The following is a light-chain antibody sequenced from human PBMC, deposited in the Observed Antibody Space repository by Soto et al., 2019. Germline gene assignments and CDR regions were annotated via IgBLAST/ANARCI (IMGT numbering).Light chain of an antibody. J-gene: IGKJ1*01. CDR1: QSVATN. CDR2: GAS. Sequence: EIVMTQSPATLSVYPGERATLSCRASQSVATNLAWYQQKPGQAPRLLTYGASTRATGIPARFSGSGSGTEFTLTISSLQSEDFAVYYCQQYNNWPQTFGQGTKVDIK. CDR3: QQYNNWPQT. V-gene: IGKV3-15*01.